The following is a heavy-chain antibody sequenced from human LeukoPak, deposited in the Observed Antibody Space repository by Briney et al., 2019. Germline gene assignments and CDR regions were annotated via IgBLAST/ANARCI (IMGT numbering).Heavy chain of an antibody. CDR2: ISGSGGST. CDR1: GFTFSSYV. Sequence: PGGSLRLSCAASGFTFSSYVMSWVRQAPGKGLEWVSVISGSGGSTYSADSVKGRFTISRDNSKNTLYLQMNSLRAEDTAVYFCAKSQDGGRLFHFDYWGQGTLVTVSS. CDR3: AKSQDGGRLFHFDY. V-gene: IGHV3-23*01. D-gene: IGHD1-26*01. J-gene: IGHJ4*02.